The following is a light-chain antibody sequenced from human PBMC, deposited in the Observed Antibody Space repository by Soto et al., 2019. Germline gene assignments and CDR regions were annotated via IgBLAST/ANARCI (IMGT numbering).Light chain of an antibody. CDR2: AAS. CDR3: HQLNTFPRT. J-gene: IGKJ1*01. Sequence: DIQLTQSPSFLSASVGGRVTITCRASQGISTFLAWYQQKPGKAPKLLIYAASTLHDGVPSRFGGSGSGTEFTLTIRSLQPEDFATYYCHQLNTFPRTFGQGTKVDI. V-gene: IGKV1-9*01. CDR1: QGISTF.